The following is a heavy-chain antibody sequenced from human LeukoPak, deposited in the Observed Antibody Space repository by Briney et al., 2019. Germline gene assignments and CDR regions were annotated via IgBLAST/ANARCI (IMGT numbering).Heavy chain of an antibody. D-gene: IGHD3-22*01. CDR3: ARVSDYYDRSGYCGRWGYFDY. CDR1: GFTFSSYA. Sequence: PGGSLRLSCAASGFTFSSYAMHLVRQAPGKGLEWVAVISYDGSNKYYADSVKGRFTISRDNSKNTLYLQMNSLRAEDTVVYYCARVSDYYDRSGYCGRWGYFDYWGQGTLVTVSS. V-gene: IGHV3-30-3*01. CDR2: ISYDGSNK. J-gene: IGHJ4*02.